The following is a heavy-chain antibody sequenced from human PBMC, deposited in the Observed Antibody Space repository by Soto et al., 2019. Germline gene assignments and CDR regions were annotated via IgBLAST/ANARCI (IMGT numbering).Heavy chain of an antibody. CDR2: INPNSGGT. V-gene: IGHV1-2*04. CDR3: ARDQNRHYDSSGYYYEFDY. Sequence: ASVKVSCKASGYTFTGYYMHWVRQAPGQGLEWMGWINPNSGGTNYAQKFQGWVTMTRDTSISTAYMELSRLRSDDTAVYYCARDQNRHYDSSGYYYEFDYWGQGTLVTVSS. J-gene: IGHJ4*02. CDR1: GYTFTGYY. D-gene: IGHD3-22*01.